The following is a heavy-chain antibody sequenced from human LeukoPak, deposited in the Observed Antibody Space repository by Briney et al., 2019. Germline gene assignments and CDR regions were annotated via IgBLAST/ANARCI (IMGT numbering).Heavy chain of an antibody. J-gene: IGHJ4*02. D-gene: IGHD2-15*01. Sequence: SETLSLTCTVSGGSISSYYCSWIRQPPGKGLEWIGYMYYSGSTNYNPSLKSRVTISVDISKNQFSLKLSSVTAADTAVYYCVRSSTYHLFDDWGQGTLVTVSS. CDR1: GGSISSYY. CDR2: MYYSGST. CDR3: VRSSTYHLFDD. V-gene: IGHV4-59*08.